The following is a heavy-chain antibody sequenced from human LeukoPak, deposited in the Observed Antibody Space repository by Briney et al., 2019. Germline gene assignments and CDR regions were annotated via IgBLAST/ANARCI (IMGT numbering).Heavy chain of an antibody. Sequence: GGSLRLSCAASGFTFSSYAMSWFGRAPGKGLKGSSAISGSGGSTYYADSVKGRFTISRDNSKNTLYLQMNSLRAEDTAVYYCAKAFTITMIVVKKPYWGQGTLVTVSS. J-gene: IGHJ4*02. CDR1: GFTFSSYA. CDR3: AKAFTITMIVVKKPY. D-gene: IGHD3-22*01. CDR2: ISGSGGST. V-gene: IGHV3-23*01.